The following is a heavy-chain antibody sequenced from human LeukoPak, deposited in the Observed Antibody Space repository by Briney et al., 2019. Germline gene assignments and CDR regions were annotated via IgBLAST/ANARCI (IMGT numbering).Heavy chain of an antibody. D-gene: IGHD4-4*01. CDR2: IYYSGST. Sequence: SETLSLTCTVSGGSISSGGYYWSWIRQHPGKGLEWIGYIYYSGSTNYNPSLKSRVTISLDASRNQFSLKLTSVTAADTALYYCASGTVDGYSNYNGGGTRFDYWGQGTLVTVSS. J-gene: IGHJ4*02. V-gene: IGHV4-61*08. CDR3: ASGTVDGYSNYNGGGTRFDY. CDR1: GGSISSGGYY.